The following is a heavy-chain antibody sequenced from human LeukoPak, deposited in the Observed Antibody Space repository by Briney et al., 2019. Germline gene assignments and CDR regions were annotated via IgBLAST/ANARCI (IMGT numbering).Heavy chain of an antibody. CDR1: GFTFSNNW. D-gene: IGHD2-21*01. CDR3: ARVYQFVFDY. CDR2: INPDGTGT. Sequence: PGGSLRLSCADSGFTFSNNWMNWVRQVPGEGLVWVSQINPDGTGTTYADSVKGRFAISRDNAKNTVYLQMNSLTAEDTAVYYCARVYQFVFDYWGQGTLVTVSS. V-gene: IGHV3-74*03. J-gene: IGHJ4*02.